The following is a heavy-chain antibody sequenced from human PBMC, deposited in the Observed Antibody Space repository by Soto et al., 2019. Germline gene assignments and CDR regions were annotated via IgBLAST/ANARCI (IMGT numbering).Heavy chain of an antibody. D-gene: IGHD3-3*01. CDR2: IYYSGST. J-gene: IGHJ5*02. CDR3: ARWWSGSRQGFDP. CDR1: GGSISSGDYY. V-gene: IGHV4-31*03. Sequence: QVQPQESGPGLVKPSQTLSLTCTVSGGSISSGDYYWSGIRQPPGKGLEWIGYIYYSGSTYYNPSLESRVTISVDTSKNQFSLKLSSVTAADTAVYYCARWWSGSRQGFDPWGQGTLVTVSS.